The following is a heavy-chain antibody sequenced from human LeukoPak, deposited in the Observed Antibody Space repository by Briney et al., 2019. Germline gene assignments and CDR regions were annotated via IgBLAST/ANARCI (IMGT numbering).Heavy chain of an antibody. V-gene: IGHV1-46*01. CDR2: INPTTGYT. J-gene: IGHJ6*02. Sequence: ASVKVSCKTSGYTFTTFYINLVRQAPGQGLEWMGLINPTTGYTFYTQKFQGRLTMTRDTSTSTVYMELSSLSSEDTAIYYCARVWLSTDLSCPGLDVWGRGTTVTVSS. D-gene: IGHD2/OR15-2a*01. CDR1: GYTFTTFY. CDR3: ARVWLSTDLSCPGLDV.